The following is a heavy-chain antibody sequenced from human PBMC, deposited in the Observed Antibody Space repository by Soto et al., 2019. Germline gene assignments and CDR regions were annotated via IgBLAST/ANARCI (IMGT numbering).Heavy chain of an antibody. V-gene: IGHV1-8*01. CDR1: GYTFTSYD. Sequence: ASVKVSCKASGYTFTSYDINWVRQATGQGLEWMGWMNPNSGNTGYAQKFQGRVTMTRNTSISTAYMELSSLRSEDTAVYYCARGHKDLVVVVAADAFDIWGQGTMVTVSS. CDR3: ARGHKDLVVVVAADAFDI. D-gene: IGHD2-15*01. CDR2: MNPNSGNT. J-gene: IGHJ3*02.